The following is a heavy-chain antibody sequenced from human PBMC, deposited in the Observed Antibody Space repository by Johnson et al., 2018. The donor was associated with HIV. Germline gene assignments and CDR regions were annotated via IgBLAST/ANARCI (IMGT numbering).Heavy chain of an antibody. CDR3: ARVEWELDAFDI. J-gene: IGHJ3*02. Sequence: VQLVESGGGLVQPGGSLRLSCAAFGFTVSSNYMSWVRQAPGKGLEWVANIKQDGSEKYYVDSVKGRFTISRDNAKNSLYLQMNSLRAEDTAVYYCARVEWELDAFDIWGQGTMVTVSS. D-gene: IGHD1-26*01. CDR2: IKQDGSEK. V-gene: IGHV3-7*01. CDR1: GFTVSSNY.